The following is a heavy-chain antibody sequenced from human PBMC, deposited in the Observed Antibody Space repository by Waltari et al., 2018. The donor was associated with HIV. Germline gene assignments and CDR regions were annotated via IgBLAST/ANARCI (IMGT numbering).Heavy chain of an antibody. CDR1: GFPFARFW. D-gene: IGHD2-21*01. CDR2: ISKDSNKK. Sequence: EVQLVESGGGLVQPGGSRSLSCVTSGFPFARFWMSWVRQAPGKGLEWVANISKDSNKKNYVDSVKGRFIISRDNAGDSLFLDMTDLRGEDTGLYYCAREVSGSPYFFNYWGQGAMLIVSS. V-gene: IGHV3-7*03. J-gene: IGHJ4*02. CDR3: AREVSGSPYFFNY.